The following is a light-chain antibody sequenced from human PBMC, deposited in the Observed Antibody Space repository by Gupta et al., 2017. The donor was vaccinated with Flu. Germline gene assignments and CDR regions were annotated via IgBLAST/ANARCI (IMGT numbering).Light chain of an antibody. CDR2: EVT. V-gene: IGLV2-14*01. Sequence: SVLTQPASVSGTPGQSITISCAGSSSDVGGSHSVSWYPQHPGKSPKLLIYEVTKRPSGVSSRSSGTKAGNTASLTISGLQADDEADFYCSSYTDGTTLYVFGTGTKVTVL. J-gene: IGLJ1*01. CDR1: SSDVGGSHS. CDR3: SSYTDGTTLYV.